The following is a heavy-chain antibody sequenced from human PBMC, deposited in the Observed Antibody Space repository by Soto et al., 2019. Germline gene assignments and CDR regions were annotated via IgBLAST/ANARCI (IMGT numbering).Heavy chain of an antibody. V-gene: IGHV3-23*01. CDR2: ISGGTT. CDR1: GSTFSSDV. J-gene: IGHJ6*02. CDR3: ATRDRVTSGSSHVYVTDV. Sequence: EVQLLESGGGLVQPGGSLRLSRVASGSTFSSDVMSWVRQAPGKGLELVSGISGGTTYYADSVKGRFTISRDNFKNTLFLQMNSLRAEDPAVYQCATRDRVTSGSSHVYVTDVLGQGTTVTVSS. D-gene: IGHD1-26*01.